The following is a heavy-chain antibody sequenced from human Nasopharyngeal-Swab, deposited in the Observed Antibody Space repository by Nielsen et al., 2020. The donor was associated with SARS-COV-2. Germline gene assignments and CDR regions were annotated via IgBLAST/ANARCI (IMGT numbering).Heavy chain of an antibody. V-gene: IGHV3-23*01. D-gene: IGHD6-13*01. CDR2: ISGGGGST. J-gene: IGHJ2*01. CDR3: AKVLGSSWYSNDWYFDL. Sequence: WIRQPPGKGLEWVSAISGGGGSTYYADSVKGRFTISRDNSKNTLYLQMNSLRAEDTAVYYCAKVLGSSWYSNDWYFDLWGRGTLVTVSS.